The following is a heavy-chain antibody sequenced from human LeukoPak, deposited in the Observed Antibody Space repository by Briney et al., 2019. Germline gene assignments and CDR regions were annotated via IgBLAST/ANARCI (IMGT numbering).Heavy chain of an antibody. CDR3: ARERRRAQRYDYDSSGYYNALDY. D-gene: IGHD3-22*01. V-gene: IGHV4-34*01. J-gene: IGHJ4*02. Sequence: SETLSLTCAVYGGSFSGYYWSWIRQPPGKGLEWIGEINHSGSTNYNPSLKSRVTISVDTSKNQFSLKLSSVTAADTAVYYCARERRRAQRYDYDSSGYYNALDYWGQGTLVTVSS. CDR2: INHSGST. CDR1: GGSFSGYY.